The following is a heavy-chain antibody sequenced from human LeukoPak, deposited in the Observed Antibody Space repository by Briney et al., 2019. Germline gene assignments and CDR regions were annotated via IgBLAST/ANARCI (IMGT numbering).Heavy chain of an antibody. D-gene: IGHD3-22*01. V-gene: IGHV3-48*03. J-gene: IGHJ4*02. CDR3: ARGGDSSDYSYDY. CDR2: ITSSGTTI. CDR1: GFTFTNYE. Sequence: GGSLRLSCTASGFTFTNYEMNWVRQAPGKGLEWISCITSSGTTIYYADSMKGRFTSSRDNANNIVYLQMSGLRAEDTAIYYCARGGDSSDYSYDYWGQGTLVTVS.